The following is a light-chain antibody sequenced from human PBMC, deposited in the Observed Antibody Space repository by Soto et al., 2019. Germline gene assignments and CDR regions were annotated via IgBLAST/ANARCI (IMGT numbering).Light chain of an antibody. V-gene: IGLV2-23*01. CDR2: EGS. Sequence: QSALTQPASVSGSPGQSITISCTGTSSDVGSYHLVSWYQQHPGKAPKLMIYEGSKRPSGVSNRFSGPKSGNTASLTISGLQAEDEADYYCCSYAGSSIHVVFGGGTKLTVL. CDR1: SSDVGSYHL. J-gene: IGLJ2*01. CDR3: CSYAGSSIHVV.